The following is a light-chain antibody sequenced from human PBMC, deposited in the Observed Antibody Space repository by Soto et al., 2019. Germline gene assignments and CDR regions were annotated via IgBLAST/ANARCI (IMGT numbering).Light chain of an antibody. J-gene: IGKJ1*01. CDR1: QSVSSSY. CDR2: GAS. CDR3: LQFGSSPWT. V-gene: IGKV3-20*01. Sequence: EIVLTQSPGTLSLSPGERATLSCRASQSVSSSYLAWYQQKPGQAPRLLIYGASSRATGIPDRFSGSGSGTDFTLIISRLEPEDFAVYYCLQFGSSPWTFGQGTKVEIK.